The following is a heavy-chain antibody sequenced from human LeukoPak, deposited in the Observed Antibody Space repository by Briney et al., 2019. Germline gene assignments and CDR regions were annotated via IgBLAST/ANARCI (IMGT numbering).Heavy chain of an antibody. CDR3: ARHNPLWGY. D-gene: IGHD1-14*01. J-gene: IGHJ4*02. Sequence: GGSQRLSCAASGFTFSSYWMSWVRQAPGKGLEWVANIKEDGSEKYYVDSVKGRFTISRDNAKNSLYLQMNNLRAEDTALYYCARHNPLWGYWGQGTLVTVSS. V-gene: IGHV3-7*04. CDR1: GFTFSSYW. CDR2: IKEDGSEK.